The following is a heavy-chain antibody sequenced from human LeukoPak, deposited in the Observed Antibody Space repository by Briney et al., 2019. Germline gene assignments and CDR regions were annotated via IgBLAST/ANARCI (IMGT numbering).Heavy chain of an antibody. V-gene: IGHV4-34*01. J-gene: IGHJ4*02. CDR2: INHSGST. Sequence: SETLSLTCAVYGGSFSGYYWSWIRQPPGKGLEWIGEINHSGSTNYNPSLKSRVTISVDTSKNQFSLKLSSVTAADTAVYYCARGALWFGEFRGRGLDYWGQGTLVTVSS. D-gene: IGHD3-10*01. CDR1: GGSFSGYY. CDR3: ARGALWFGEFRGRGLDY.